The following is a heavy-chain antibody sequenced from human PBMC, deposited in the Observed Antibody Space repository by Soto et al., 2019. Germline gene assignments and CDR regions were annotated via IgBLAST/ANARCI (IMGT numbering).Heavy chain of an antibody. Sequence: SXKVSCQGSGYTXSNYGIGLVRQAPGQGLEWVGWISAYNCNTNYVKKLQGRFTMTTDTSKRTVYMELRSLRSDDTAVYYCARERRFRRTWYDYWGQGNMCTVSS. CDR3: ARERRFRRTWYDY. CDR2: ISAYNCNT. CDR1: GYTXSNYG. J-gene: IGHJ4*02. D-gene: IGHD6-13*01. V-gene: IGHV1-18*04.